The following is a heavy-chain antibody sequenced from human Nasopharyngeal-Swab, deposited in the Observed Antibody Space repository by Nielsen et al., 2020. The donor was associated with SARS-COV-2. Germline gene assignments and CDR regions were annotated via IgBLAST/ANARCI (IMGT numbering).Heavy chain of an antibody. CDR2: ISASNGNT. J-gene: IGHJ5*02. D-gene: IGHD3-10*01. V-gene: IGHV1-18*01. CDR1: GYTFTSYG. Sequence: ASVKVSCKASGYTFTSYGISWVRQAPGQGLEWMGWISASNGNTNYAQKLQGRVTMTTDTSTSTAYMELRSLRSDDTAVYYCARVPLWFGELLDNWFDPWGQGTLVTVSS. CDR3: ARVPLWFGELLDNWFDP.